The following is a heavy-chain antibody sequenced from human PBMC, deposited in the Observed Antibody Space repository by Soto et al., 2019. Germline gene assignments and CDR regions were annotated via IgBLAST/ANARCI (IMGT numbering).Heavy chain of an antibody. Sequence: QITLKESGPTLVKPTQTLTLTCTFSGFSLSTSGVGVGWIRQPPGKALEWLAFLYWGDDKRYSPSLKSRLTITTATSKNPVLLTMTNMPPVDTATYSRARTSVNWGSRGLVDYWGQGTLVTVA. D-gene: IGHD7-27*01. J-gene: IGHJ4*02. CDR2: LYWGDDK. CDR1: GFSLSTSGVG. CDR3: ARTSVNWGSRGLVDY. V-gene: IGHV2-5*02.